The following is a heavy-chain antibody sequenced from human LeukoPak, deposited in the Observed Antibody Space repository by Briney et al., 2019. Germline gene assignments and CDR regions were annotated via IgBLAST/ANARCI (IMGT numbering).Heavy chain of an antibody. CDR1: GGSISSGSYY. Sequence: SETLSLTCTVSGGSISSGSYYWSWIRQPAGKGLEWIGRIYTSGSTNYNPSLKSRVTISVDTSKNQLSLKLTSVTAADTAVYYCASRILDYFDYWGQGTLVTVSS. CDR3: ASRILDYFDY. CDR2: IYTSGST. J-gene: IGHJ4*02. V-gene: IGHV4-61*02. D-gene: IGHD1-14*01.